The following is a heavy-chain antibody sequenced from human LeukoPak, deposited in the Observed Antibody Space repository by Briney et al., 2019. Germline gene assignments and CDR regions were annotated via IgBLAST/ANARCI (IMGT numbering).Heavy chain of an antibody. CDR2: FDYRGAT. Sequence: SETLSLTCTVSGASISDLGYYWSWIRQRPGEGLEWIGFFDYRGATYYNPSLKSRLTISLDTSKNQFSLNLSSVTAADTAVYYCARDGAVAGPLWGQGTLVTVSS. CDR1: GASISDLGYY. J-gene: IGHJ4*02. V-gene: IGHV4-31*03. CDR3: ARDGAVAGPL. D-gene: IGHD6-19*01.